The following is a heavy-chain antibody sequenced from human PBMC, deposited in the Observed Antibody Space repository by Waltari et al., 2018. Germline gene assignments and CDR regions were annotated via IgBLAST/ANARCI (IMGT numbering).Heavy chain of an antibody. CDR3: AVGRGIFDI. CDR2: IYYSGIT. J-gene: IGHJ3*02. V-gene: IGHV4-39*01. Sequence: LQLQESGPGLVKPSETLSLTCTVHPGPITTYGYYWGWIRQPPRKGLEWIGSIYYSGITYYDPSLESRVIISIDTSESRISLRLNSVTAADTAVYYCAVGRGIFDIWGQGTVVTVSS. CDR1: PGPITTYGYY. D-gene: IGHD6-13*01.